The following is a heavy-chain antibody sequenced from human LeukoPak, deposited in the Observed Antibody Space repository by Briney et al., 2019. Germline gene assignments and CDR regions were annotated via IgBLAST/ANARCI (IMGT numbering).Heavy chain of an antibody. CDR1: GGSISSSSYY. Sequence: KASETLSLTCTVSGGSISSSSYYWGWIRQPPGKGLEWIGSIYYSGSTYYNPSLKSRVTISVDTSKNQFSLKLSSVTAADTAVYYCARHDYGDYGRPMWGQGTLVTVSS. J-gene: IGHJ4*02. D-gene: IGHD4-17*01. V-gene: IGHV4-39*01. CDR2: IYYSGST. CDR3: ARHDYGDYGRPM.